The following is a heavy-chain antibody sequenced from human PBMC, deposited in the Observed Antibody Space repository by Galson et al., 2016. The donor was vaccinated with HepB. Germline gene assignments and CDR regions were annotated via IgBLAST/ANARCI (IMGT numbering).Heavy chain of an antibody. CDR3: ARGSAFGGVDN. J-gene: IGHJ4*02. D-gene: IGHD3-16*01. Sequence: TLSLTCTVSGGSISSGDYYWSWIRQPPGQGLEWIGYIYYSGSTYHSPSLKSRATISVDTSKNQFSLKLNSVTAADTAVYYCARGSAFGGVDNWGQGTLVTVSS. CDR1: GGSISSGDYY. V-gene: IGHV4-30-4*01. CDR2: IYYSGST.